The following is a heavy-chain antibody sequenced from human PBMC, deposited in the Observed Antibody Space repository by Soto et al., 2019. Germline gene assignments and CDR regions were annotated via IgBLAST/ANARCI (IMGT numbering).Heavy chain of an antibody. D-gene: IGHD3-22*01. Sequence: SVKVSCKASGDSFSRFSFGWVRQAPGRGLEWMGRIIPIVDVTNYAQSFQGRLTITADTSTSTAFMELSSLRSEDTAVYYCARVGYFYNSSGYYYLDFWGQGTLVTVSS. J-gene: IGHJ4*02. CDR1: GDSFSRFS. CDR2: IIPIVDVT. V-gene: IGHV1-69*04. CDR3: ARVGYFYNSSGYYYLDF.